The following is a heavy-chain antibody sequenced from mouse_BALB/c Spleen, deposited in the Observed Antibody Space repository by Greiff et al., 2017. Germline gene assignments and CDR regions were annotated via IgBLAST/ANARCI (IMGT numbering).Heavy chain of an antibody. CDR3: ARGYGSSYVDYFDY. V-gene: IGHV5-6-5*01. D-gene: IGHD1-1*01. CDR1: GFTFSSYA. J-gene: IGHJ2*01. CDR2: ISSGGST. Sequence: DVKLVESGGGLVKPGGSLKLSCAASGFTFSSYAMSWVRQTPEKRLEWVASISSGGSTYYPDSVKGRFTISRDNARNILYLQMSSLRSEDTAMYYCARGYGSSYVDYFDYWGQGTTLTVSS.